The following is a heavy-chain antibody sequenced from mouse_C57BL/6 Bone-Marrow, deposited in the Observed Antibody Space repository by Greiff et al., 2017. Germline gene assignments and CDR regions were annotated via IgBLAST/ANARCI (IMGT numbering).Heavy chain of an antibody. CDR1: GYTFTSYD. D-gene: IGHD1-1*01. V-gene: IGHV1-85*01. CDR3: ARDYGSSYWYFDV. CDR2: IYPRDGST. J-gene: IGHJ1*03. Sequence: QVQLQQSGPELVKPGASVKLSCKASGYTFTSYDINWVKQRPGQGLEWIGWIYPRDGSTKYNEKFKGKGTLSVDTSSSTAYMELHSLTSEDSAVYCCARDYGSSYWYFDVWGTGTTVTVYS.